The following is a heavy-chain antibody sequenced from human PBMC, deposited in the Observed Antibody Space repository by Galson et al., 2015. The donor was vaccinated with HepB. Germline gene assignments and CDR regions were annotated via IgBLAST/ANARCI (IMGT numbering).Heavy chain of an antibody. CDR1: GFTFSSYA. D-gene: IGHD2-21*02. J-gene: IGHJ4*02. CDR2: ISGSGGSS. CDR3: AEGLSSGDSSPIDY. Sequence: SLRLSCAASGFTFSSYAMSWVRQAPGKGLEWVSSISGSGGSSYYADSVMGRFTLSRDNSKNTLSLQMNSLRAEDAAVYYCAEGLSSGDSSPIDYWGQGTLVTVSS. V-gene: IGHV3-23*01.